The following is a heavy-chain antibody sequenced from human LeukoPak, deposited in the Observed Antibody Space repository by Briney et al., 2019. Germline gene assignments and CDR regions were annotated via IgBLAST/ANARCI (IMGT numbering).Heavy chain of an antibody. J-gene: IGHJ4*02. D-gene: IGHD5-18*01. CDR2: IYTSGST. V-gene: IGHV4-61*02. Sequence: SETLSLTCTVSGGSISSGSYYWSWIRHPAGKGLEWIGRIYTSGSTNYNPSLKSRVTISVDTSKNQFSLKLSSVTAADTAVYYCARGGYYPLDYWGQGTLVTVSS. CDR3: ARGGYYPLDY. CDR1: GGSISSGSYY.